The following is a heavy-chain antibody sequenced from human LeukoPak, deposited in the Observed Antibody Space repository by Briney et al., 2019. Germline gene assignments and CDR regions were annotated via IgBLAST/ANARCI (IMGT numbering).Heavy chain of an antibody. CDR3: APEFGVVIPPLDY. V-gene: IGHV3-30*02. Sequence: GGSLRLSCAASGFTFSSYGMHWVRQAPGKGLEWVAFIRYDGSNKYYADSVKGRFTISRDNSKNTLYLQMNSLRAEDTAVYYCAPEFGVVIPPLDYWGQGALVTVSS. J-gene: IGHJ4*02. CDR1: GFTFSSYG. D-gene: IGHD3-3*01. CDR2: IRYDGSNK.